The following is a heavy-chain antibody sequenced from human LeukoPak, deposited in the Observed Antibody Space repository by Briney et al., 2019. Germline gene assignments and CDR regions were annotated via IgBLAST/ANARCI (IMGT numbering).Heavy chain of an antibody. J-gene: IGHJ6*03. Sequence: PSQTLSLTCTVSGGSISSGSYYWSWIRQPAGKGLEWIGRIYTSGSTNYNPSLKSRVTISVDTSKNQFSLKLSSVTAADTAVYYCAREGIAAAGTWYYYYYMDVWGKGTTVTISS. CDR3: AREGIAAAGTWYYYYYMDV. CDR2: IYTSGST. D-gene: IGHD6-13*01. V-gene: IGHV4-61*02. CDR1: GGSISSGSYY.